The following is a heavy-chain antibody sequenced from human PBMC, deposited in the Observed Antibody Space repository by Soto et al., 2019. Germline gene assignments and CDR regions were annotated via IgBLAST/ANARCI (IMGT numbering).Heavy chain of an antibody. J-gene: IGHJ4*02. CDR2: IRSKAYGGTT. D-gene: IGHD3-10*01. V-gene: IGHV3-49*03. Sequence: EVQLVESGGGLVQPGRSRRLSCTASEFTFADYGVSWFRQAPGKGLEGVGFIRSKAYGGTTQNAASVKGRFTISRDDSKSIAYLQMDSLRSEDTAVYYCTRIYGTGTFLPDYWGQGTLVTVSS. CDR3: TRIYGTGTFLPDY. CDR1: EFTFADYG.